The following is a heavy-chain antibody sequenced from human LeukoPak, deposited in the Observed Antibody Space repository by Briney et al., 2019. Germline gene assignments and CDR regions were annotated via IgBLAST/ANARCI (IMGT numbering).Heavy chain of an antibody. J-gene: IGHJ5*02. CDR1: GFTFSNYG. D-gene: IGHD6-13*01. V-gene: IGHV3-30*02. Sequence: GGSLRLSCAASGFTFSNYGMHWVRQAPGKGLEWVTFIRVDGSNKYYADSVKGRFTISRDNSKNTLYLQLNSLRAEDTAVYYCAKRGEGVSNTWYMNNWFDPWGQGTLVTVSS. CDR2: IRVDGSNK. CDR3: AKRGEGVSNTWYMNNWFDP.